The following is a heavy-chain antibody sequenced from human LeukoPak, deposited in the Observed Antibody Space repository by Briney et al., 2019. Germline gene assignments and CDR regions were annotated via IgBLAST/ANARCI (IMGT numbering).Heavy chain of an antibody. D-gene: IGHD2-15*01. Sequence: GGSLRLSWAASGFTFSDYYMTWIRQAQEKVLEWDSYIRSGGDPTKYADSVKGRFSISRDNAKNSLYLQMNSLRAEDTAVYYCARDGADPNCSGDTCYYSLFDYWGQGTLVTVSS. J-gene: IGHJ4*02. CDR3: ARDGADPNCSGDTCYYSLFDY. V-gene: IGHV3-11*06. CDR2: IRSGGDPT. CDR1: GFTFSDYY.